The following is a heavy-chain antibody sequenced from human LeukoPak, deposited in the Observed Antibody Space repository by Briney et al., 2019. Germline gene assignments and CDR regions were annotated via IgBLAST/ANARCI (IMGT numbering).Heavy chain of an antibody. CDR1: GFTFIDYD. V-gene: IGHV3-13*01. CDR2: IGIRGDK. Sequence: PGGSLTLSCPASGFTFIDYDMHWVRQVIGNVLEWVSGIGIRGDKEYSGSGKGRFTSSSENAESSLYLQMNRLRAEDTAVYYCARGGIQVSGIDEFDYWGQGTLVTVSS. D-gene: IGHD6-19*01. J-gene: IGHJ4*02. CDR3: ARGGIQVSGIDEFDY.